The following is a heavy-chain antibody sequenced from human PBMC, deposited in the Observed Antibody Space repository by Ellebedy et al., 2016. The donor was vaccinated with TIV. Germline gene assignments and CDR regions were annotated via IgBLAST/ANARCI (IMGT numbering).Heavy chain of an antibody. V-gene: IGHV3-7*04. CDR3: VRDTVAVPDGSTFDF. Sequence: PGGSLRLSCAASGFTFRRFWAGWIRQAPGKGLEWVAHMKYDEIERYYANSVKGRFTISRDNARNSLYLQMKSLRVDDTAVYYCVRDTVAVPDGSTFDFWGQGTMVSVS. CDR1: GFTFRRFW. J-gene: IGHJ3*01. D-gene: IGHD5-24*01. CDR2: MKYDEIER.